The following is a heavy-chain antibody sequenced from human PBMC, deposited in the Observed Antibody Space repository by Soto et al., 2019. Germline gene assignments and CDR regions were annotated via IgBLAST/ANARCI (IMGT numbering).Heavy chain of an antibody. V-gene: IGHV1-8*01. CDR3: ARVIYDYGDYDVAGDNAFDI. J-gene: IGHJ3*02. D-gene: IGHD4-17*01. Sequence: QVQLVQSGAEVKKPGASVKVSCKASGYTFTSYDINWVRQATGQGLEWMGWVNPNRGNTGYAQKFQGRIPMTRNTSISTAYMEMSSLRSEDTAVYYCARVIYDYGDYDVAGDNAFDIWGQGTMVTVSS. CDR2: VNPNRGNT. CDR1: GYTFTSYD.